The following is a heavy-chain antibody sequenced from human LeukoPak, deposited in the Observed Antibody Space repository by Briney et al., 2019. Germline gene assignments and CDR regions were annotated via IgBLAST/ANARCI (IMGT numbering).Heavy chain of an antibody. CDR3: ARDGARLRGTSGMDV. Sequence: SETLSLTCTVSGGSMTNHYWSWIRQPPGKGLEWIGFFYYSGHTDYNPSLKSRVTISVDMSKNQFSLKLSSVTAADTAVYYCARDGARLRGTSGMDVWGQGTTVIVSS. V-gene: IGHV4-59*11. J-gene: IGHJ6*02. D-gene: IGHD6-6*01. CDR2: FYYSGHT. CDR1: GGSMTNHY.